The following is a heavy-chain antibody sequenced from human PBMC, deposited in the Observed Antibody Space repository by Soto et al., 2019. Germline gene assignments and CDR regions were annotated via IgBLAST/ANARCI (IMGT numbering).Heavy chain of an antibody. Sequence: GGSLRLSCAASGFTFSSYWMSWVRQAPGKGLEWVANIKQDGSEKYYVDSVKGRFTISRDNAKNSLYLQMNSLRAEDTAVYYCARGRIVVVPAAIYYFDYWGQGTLVTVSS. CDR3: ARGRIVVVPAAIYYFDY. J-gene: IGHJ4*02. CDR1: GFTFSSYW. CDR2: IKQDGSEK. D-gene: IGHD2-2*01. V-gene: IGHV3-7*03.